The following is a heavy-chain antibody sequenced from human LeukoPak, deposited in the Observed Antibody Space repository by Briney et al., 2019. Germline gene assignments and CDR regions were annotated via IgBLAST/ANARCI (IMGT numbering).Heavy chain of an antibody. CDR3: ARTNYYCYYMDV. V-gene: IGHV4-39*01. D-gene: IGHD2-8*01. CDR1: GGSINGNDYY. J-gene: IGHJ6*03. CDR2: IYYRGST. Sequence: SETLSLPRTVSGGSINGNDYYWGWIRQPPGKGLEWIGSIYYRGSTYYNPSLKSRVTISVDTSKNQFFLRLSSVTAADTALYYCARTNYYCYYMDVWGGGTTVTVSS.